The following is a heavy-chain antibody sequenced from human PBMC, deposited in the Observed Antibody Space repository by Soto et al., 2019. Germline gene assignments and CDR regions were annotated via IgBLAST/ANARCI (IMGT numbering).Heavy chain of an antibody. CDR2: IIPMFGTP. J-gene: IGHJ4*02. CDR3: ATSEGRAGYSFDS. Sequence: SVKVSCKASGVTFNSQDMRWVRQAPGQGLEWMGGIIPMFGTPHYAEKFQDRVTITADESTGTAYLELSSLTSEDTAVYYCATSEGRAGYSFDSWGPGTLVPVSS. D-gene: IGHD5-12*01. V-gene: IGHV1-69*13. CDR1: GVTFNSQD.